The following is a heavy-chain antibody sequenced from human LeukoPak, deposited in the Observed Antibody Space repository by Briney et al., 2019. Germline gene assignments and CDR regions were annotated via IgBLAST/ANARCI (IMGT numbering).Heavy chain of an antibody. V-gene: IGHV3-73*01. D-gene: IGHD2-21*02. CDR2: IRSKANSYAT. CDR1: GFTFSGSA. CDR3: TRPAALCGDCNLYYFDY. Sequence: GGSLRLSCAASGFTFSGSAMHWVRQASGKGLEWVGRIRSKANSYATAYAASVKGRFTISRDDSKNTAYLQMNSLKTEDTAVYYCTRPAALCGDCNLYYFDYWGQRTLVTVSS. J-gene: IGHJ4*02.